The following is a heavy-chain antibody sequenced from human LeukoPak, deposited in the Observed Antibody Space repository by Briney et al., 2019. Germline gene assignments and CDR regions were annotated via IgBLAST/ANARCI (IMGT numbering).Heavy chain of an antibody. Sequence: GGSLRLSCAASGFTFSSYSMNWVRQAPGKGLEWVSSISSSSSYIYYADSVKGRFTISRDNAKNSLYPQMNSLRAEDTAVYYCARENSIAARPTDAFDIWGQGTMVTVSS. D-gene: IGHD6-6*01. CDR2: ISSSSSYI. CDR1: GFTFSSYS. J-gene: IGHJ3*02. V-gene: IGHV3-21*01. CDR3: ARENSIAARPTDAFDI.